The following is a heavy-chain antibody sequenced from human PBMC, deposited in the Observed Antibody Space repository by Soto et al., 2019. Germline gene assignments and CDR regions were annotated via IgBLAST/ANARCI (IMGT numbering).Heavy chain of an antibody. CDR2: ISTYSGNT. D-gene: IGHD6-19*01. CDR3: AKTSGWYYFDF. J-gene: IGHJ4*02. CDR1: GYTFTSSA. Sequence: QVQLVQSGAEVKKPGASVKVSCKASGYTFTSSAISWVRQAPGQGLEWMGWISTYSGNTNYAQKLQGRVTMTTDTSTSTASLELRSLRSDDTAVYYCAKTSGWYYFDFWGQGTLVTVSS. V-gene: IGHV1-18*01.